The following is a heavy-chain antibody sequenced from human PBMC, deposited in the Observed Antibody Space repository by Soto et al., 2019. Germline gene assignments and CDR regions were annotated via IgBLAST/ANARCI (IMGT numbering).Heavy chain of an antibody. CDR2: VYISGST. D-gene: IGHD1-26*01. Sequence: SETLSLTCTVSGGSISGYFWNWIRQPAGKGLEWIGRVYISGSTNYNPSLKSRVSMSGDTSKKQFSLKLSSVTAADTAVYYCARSTSGSPFDYWGPGVPVTVSS. J-gene: IGHJ4*02. V-gene: IGHV4-4*07. CDR3: ARSTSGSPFDY. CDR1: GGSISGYF.